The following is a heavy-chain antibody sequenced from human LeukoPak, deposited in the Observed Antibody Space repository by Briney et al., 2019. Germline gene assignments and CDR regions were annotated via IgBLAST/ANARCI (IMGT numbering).Heavy chain of an antibody. CDR1: GFTFSIYT. CDR3: ARDRNYDYIWGSYRPDHFDY. V-gene: IGHV3-21*01. J-gene: IGHJ4*02. Sequence: GGSLRLSCAASGFTFSIYTMNWVRQAPGKGLEWVSSISSSSSYMYYADSVKGRFTISRDNAKNSLYLQMNSLRAEDTAVYYCARDRNYDYIWGSYRPDHFDYWGQGTLVTVSS. D-gene: IGHD3-16*02. CDR2: ISSSSSYM.